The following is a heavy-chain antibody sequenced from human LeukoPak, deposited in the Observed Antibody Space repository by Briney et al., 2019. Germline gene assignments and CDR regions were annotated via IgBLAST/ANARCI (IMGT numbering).Heavy chain of an antibody. V-gene: IGHV1-8*03. CDR3: ARVPHRNWNDFDY. CDR2: INPNRGNT. J-gene: IGHJ4*02. Sequence: ASVKVSFKASGYTFTSYDINWVRQATGQGLEWMGWINPNRGNTGYAHKFQGRVTITRNNSINTTYMELSSLRSEDTAVYYCARVPHRNWNDFDYWGQGTLVTVSS. CDR1: GYTFTSYD. D-gene: IGHD1-1*01.